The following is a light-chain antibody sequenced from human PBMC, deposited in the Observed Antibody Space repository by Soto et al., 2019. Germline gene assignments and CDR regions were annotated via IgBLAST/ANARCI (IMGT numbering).Light chain of an antibody. CDR1: QGISNY. CDR2: AAS. J-gene: IGKJ1*01. Sequence: DIQMSQSPSSLSASLGDKVTITCVASQGISNYLAWYQQKPGKVPKLLIYAASTLQSGVPSRFSGSGSGTEFTLTISSLQPDDFATYYCQQYNSYSWTFGQGTNVDIK. V-gene: IGKV1-27*01. CDR3: QQYNSYSWT.